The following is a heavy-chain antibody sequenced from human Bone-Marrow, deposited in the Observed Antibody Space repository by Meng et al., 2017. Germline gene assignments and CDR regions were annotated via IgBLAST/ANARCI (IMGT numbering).Heavy chain of an antibody. D-gene: IGHD2-15*01. CDR3: ARGKRWTPGYFDY. J-gene: IGHJ4*02. CDR1: GASLNCYY. Sequence: QVELQQWGAGLLNPSETLSLTGDVSGASLNCYYWTWIRQPPGKGLEWIGEINHSGSPDYNTSLKSRVTISVDTSKNQFSLKLSSVIAEDTAVYYCARGKRWTPGYFDYWGQGTLVTVSS. CDR2: INHSGSP. V-gene: IGHV4-34*01.